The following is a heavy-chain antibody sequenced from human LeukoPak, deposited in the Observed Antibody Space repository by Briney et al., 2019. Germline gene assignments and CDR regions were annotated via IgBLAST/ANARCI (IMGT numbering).Heavy chain of an antibody. CDR2: IYYSGST. CDR3: ARRGPGGYTTFDY. Sequence: SETLSLTCTVSGGSISSSSYYWGWIRQPPGKGLEWIGSIYYSGSTYYNPSLKSRVTVSLDTSKNQFSLKLSSVTAADTAVYYCARRGPGGYTTFDYWGQGTLVTVSS. CDR1: GGSISSSSYY. J-gene: IGHJ4*02. V-gene: IGHV4-39*07. D-gene: IGHD5-12*01.